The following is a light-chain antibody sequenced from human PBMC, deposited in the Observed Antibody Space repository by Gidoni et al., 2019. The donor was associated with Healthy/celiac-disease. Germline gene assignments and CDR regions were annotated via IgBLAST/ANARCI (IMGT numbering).Light chain of an antibody. J-gene: IGKJ4*01. CDR3: QQREGT. Sequence: EIVLTQSPATLSLSPGERATLSCRASQSVRSYLAWYQQQPGQASLLLISDASNRATGIPARFSGSGSGTDFTLTISSLEPEDFAVYYCQQREGTFGGGTKVEIK. CDR1: QSVRSY. CDR2: DAS. V-gene: IGKV3-11*01.